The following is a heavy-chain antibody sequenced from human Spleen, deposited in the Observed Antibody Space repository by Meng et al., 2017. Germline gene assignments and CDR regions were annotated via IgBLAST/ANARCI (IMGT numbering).Heavy chain of an antibody. CDR2: INHSGST. CDR1: GFTFDDYG. J-gene: IGHJ6*02. CDR3: ARGISYSSSWYPTYGMDV. D-gene: IGHD6-13*01. V-gene: IGHV4-34*01. Sequence: GSLRLSCAVSGFTFDDYGMSWVRQVPGKGLEWIAEINHSGSTNYNPSLKSRVTISVDTSKNQFSVKLSSVTAADTTVYYCARGISYSSSWYPTYGMDVWGQGTTVTVSS.